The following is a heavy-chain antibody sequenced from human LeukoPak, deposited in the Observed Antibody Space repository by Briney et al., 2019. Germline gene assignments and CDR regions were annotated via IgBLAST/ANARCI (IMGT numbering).Heavy chain of an antibody. V-gene: IGHV3-11*04. Sequence: GGSLRLSCASSGFTFTSYAVSWIRQAPGKGLEWVSYISSGGNTIYYTDSVKGRFTISRDNAKNSLYLQMNSLRVEDTAVYYCARQLYTSSSAWGYFDYWGQGTLVTVSS. CDR3: ARQLYTSSSAWGYFDY. CDR2: ISSGGNTI. J-gene: IGHJ4*02. CDR1: GFTFTSYA. D-gene: IGHD6-6*01.